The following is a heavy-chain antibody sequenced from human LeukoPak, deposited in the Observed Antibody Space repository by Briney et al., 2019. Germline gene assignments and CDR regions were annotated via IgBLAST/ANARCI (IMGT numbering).Heavy chain of an antibody. Sequence: KPSETLSLTCSVSGASVSNYYWSWIRQPAGKALEWIGRIHTSGSINYNPSLKNRATMSVDTSKSQFSLKLSSVTAADTAVYYCAGIANWNYYFDYWGQGTLVTVSS. CDR1: GASVSNYY. J-gene: IGHJ4*02. D-gene: IGHD1-7*01. CDR2: IHTSGSI. V-gene: IGHV4-4*07. CDR3: AGIANWNYYFDY.